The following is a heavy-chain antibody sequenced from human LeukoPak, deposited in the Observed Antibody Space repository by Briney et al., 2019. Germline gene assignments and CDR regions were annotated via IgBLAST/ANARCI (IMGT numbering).Heavy chain of an antibody. CDR3: ARADSVVVPAATSGAFDI. CDR2: INHSGST. Sequence: SETLSLTCAVYGGSFSGYYWSWIRQPPGKGLEWIGEINHSGSTNYNPSLKSRVTISVDTSKNQFSLKLSSVTAADTAVYYCARADSVVVPAATSGAFDIWGQGTMVTVPS. V-gene: IGHV4-34*01. J-gene: IGHJ3*02. CDR1: GGSFSGYY. D-gene: IGHD2-2*01.